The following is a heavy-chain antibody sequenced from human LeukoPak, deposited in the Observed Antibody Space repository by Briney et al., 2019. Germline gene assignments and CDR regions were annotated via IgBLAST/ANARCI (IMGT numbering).Heavy chain of an antibody. CDR2: IYHSGST. Sequence: PSETLSLTCTVSGYSISSGYYWGWIRQPPGKGLEWTGSIYHSGSTYYSPSLKSRVTMSLDTSKNQFSLRLRSVTAADTAVYYCARGQARLAWFDPWGQGTLVTVSS. J-gene: IGHJ5*02. V-gene: IGHV4-38-2*02. CDR1: GYSISSGYY. D-gene: IGHD6-19*01. CDR3: ARGQARLAWFDP.